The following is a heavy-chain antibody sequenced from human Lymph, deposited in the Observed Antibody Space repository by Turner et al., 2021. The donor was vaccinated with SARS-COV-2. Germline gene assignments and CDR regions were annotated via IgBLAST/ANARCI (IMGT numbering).Heavy chain of an antibody. CDR2: IYYSGRI. J-gene: IGHJ6*02. Sequence: QVQLQESGPGLVKPSETLSLTCTVSGGSISGFYWSWIRQPPGKGLEWIGYIYYSGRIKYNPSRKSRFTISVDTSKNQFSRKLSSVTAADTAVYYCARDRTSYGDYWAGYYYGMDVWGQGTTVTVSS. CDR1: GGSISGFY. CDR3: ARDRTSYGDYWAGYYYGMDV. V-gene: IGHV4-59*01. D-gene: IGHD4-17*01.